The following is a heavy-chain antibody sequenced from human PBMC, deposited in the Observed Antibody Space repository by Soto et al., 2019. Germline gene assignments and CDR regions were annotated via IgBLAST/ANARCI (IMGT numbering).Heavy chain of an antibody. V-gene: IGHV4-31*03. CDR3: ASTSEVQTGTNWFDP. CDR2: IYYSGST. Sequence: QVQLQESGPGLVKPSQTLSLTCTVSGGSISSGGYYWSWIRQHPGKGLEWIGYIYYSGSTYYNPSLKSRFTIAVDTSKNQFSLKLSSVTAADTAVYYCASTSEVQTGTNWFDPWGQGTLVTVSS. J-gene: IGHJ5*02. CDR1: GGSISSGGYY.